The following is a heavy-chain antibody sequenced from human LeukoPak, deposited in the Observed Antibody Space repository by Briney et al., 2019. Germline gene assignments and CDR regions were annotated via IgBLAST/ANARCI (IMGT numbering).Heavy chain of an antibody. CDR3: ARGQLATGIFDH. J-gene: IGHJ4*02. CDR1: GGSISSYY. V-gene: IGHV4-59*01. Sequence: SETLSLTGTVSGGSISSYYWNWIRQPPGKGLEWIGHIYSSGSTKYNPSLKSRVTISVDTSKNQFSLKLISVTAADTAVYYCARGQLATGIFDHWGQGTLVTVSS. D-gene: IGHD6-6*01. CDR2: IYSSGST.